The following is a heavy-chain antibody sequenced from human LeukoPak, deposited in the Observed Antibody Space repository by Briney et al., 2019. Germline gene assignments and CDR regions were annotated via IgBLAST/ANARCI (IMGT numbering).Heavy chain of an antibody. V-gene: IGHV3-9*01. CDR1: GFTFDDYA. Sequence: GGSLRLSCAASGFTFDDYAMHWVRQAPGKGLEWVSGITWNSDTIAYADSVKGRFTISRDNSKNTLYLQMNSLRAEDTAVYYCAKESEHTFGNFDYWGQGTLVTVSS. D-gene: IGHD2/OR15-2a*01. CDR2: ITWNSDTI. J-gene: IGHJ4*02. CDR3: AKESEHTFGNFDY.